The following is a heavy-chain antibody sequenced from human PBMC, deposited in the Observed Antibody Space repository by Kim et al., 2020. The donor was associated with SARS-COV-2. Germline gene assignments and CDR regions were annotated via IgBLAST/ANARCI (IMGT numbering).Heavy chain of an antibody. D-gene: IGHD4-17*01. J-gene: IGHJ4*02. CDR3: ARVMGDYGDYYFDY. CDR2: MNPNSGNT. V-gene: IGHV1-8*01. CDR1: GYTFTSYD. Sequence: ASVKVSCKASGYTFTSYDINWVRQATGQGLEWMGWMNPNSGNTDYAQKFQGRVTMTRNTSISTAYMELSSLRSEDTAVYYCARVMGDYGDYYFDYWGQGTLVTVSS.